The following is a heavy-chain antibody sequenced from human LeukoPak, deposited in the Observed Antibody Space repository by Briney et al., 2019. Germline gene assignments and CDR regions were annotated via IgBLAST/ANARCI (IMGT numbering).Heavy chain of an antibody. CDR3: AIRDSGTAAWGFDP. CDR1: GFTFSTYA. V-gene: IGHV3-23*01. CDR2: ISGSGGST. Sequence: GGSLRLSCAASGFTFSTYAMSWVRQGPGKGLEWVSEISGSGGSTYYADSVKGRFIISRDSTKNTLYLQMNRLRGDDTAVYYCAIRDSGTAAWGFDPWGQGTLVTVSS. J-gene: IGHJ5*02. D-gene: IGHD1-26*01.